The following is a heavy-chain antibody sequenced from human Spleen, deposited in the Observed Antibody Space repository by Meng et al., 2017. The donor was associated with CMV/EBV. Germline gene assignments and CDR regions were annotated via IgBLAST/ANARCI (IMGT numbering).Heavy chain of an antibody. CDR3: ARILWFGELQYYFDY. J-gene: IGHJ4*02. Sequence: QGERPEVSPVPVQPSQTLSLQCTVSGGSINSGDYYWSWIRQPAGKGLEWIGRIYTSGSTNYNPSLKSRVTMSVDTSKNQFSLKLSSVTAADTAVYYCARILWFGELQYYFDYWGQGTLVTVSS. D-gene: IGHD3-10*01. CDR1: GGSINSGDYY. CDR2: IYTSGST. V-gene: IGHV4-61*02.